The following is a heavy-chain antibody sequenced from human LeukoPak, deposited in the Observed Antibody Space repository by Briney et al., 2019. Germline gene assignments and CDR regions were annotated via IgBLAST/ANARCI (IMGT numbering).Heavy chain of an antibody. Sequence: PGGSLRLSCAASGFTFSSHWMTWVRQAPGKGLEWVANIKEDGSEKYYVDSVKGRFTISRDNAKNSLYLQMNSLRAEDTAVYYCAGDQLGIPLNFDCWGQGTLVTVSS. CDR3: AGDQLGIPLNFDC. CDR2: IKEDGSEK. D-gene: IGHD7-27*01. CDR1: GFTFSSHW. V-gene: IGHV3-7*01. J-gene: IGHJ4*02.